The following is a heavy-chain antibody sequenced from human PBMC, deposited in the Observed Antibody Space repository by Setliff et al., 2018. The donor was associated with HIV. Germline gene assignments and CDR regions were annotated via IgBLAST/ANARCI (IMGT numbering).Heavy chain of an antibody. Sequence: GASVKVSCKASGYTFSGYYLHWVRRAPGQGLEWMGWINPNSGATNYAQNFQGRVTMTRDTSISTAYMDLSSLTSDDTAVYYCALASIVSTARWNHWGRGTLVTVPS. D-gene: IGHD1-26*01. J-gene: IGHJ5*02. V-gene: IGHV1-2*02. CDR1: GYTFSGYY. CDR2: INPNSGAT. CDR3: ALASIVSTARWNH.